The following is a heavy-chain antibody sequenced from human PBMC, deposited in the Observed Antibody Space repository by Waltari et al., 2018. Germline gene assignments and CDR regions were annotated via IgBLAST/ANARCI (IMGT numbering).Heavy chain of an antibody. CDR3: TTGAAAAGTSYYYYYGMDV. CDR2: IKSKTDGGTT. Sequence: EVQLVESGGGLVKPGGSLRLSCAASGFTFSNAWMSWVRQAPGQGLEGVGRIKSKTDGGTTDYAAPVKGRFTISRDDSKNTLYLQMNSLKTEDTAVYYCTTGAAAAGTSYYYYYGMDVWGQGTTVTVSS. D-gene: IGHD6-13*01. V-gene: IGHV3-15*01. CDR1: GFTFSNAW. J-gene: IGHJ6*02.